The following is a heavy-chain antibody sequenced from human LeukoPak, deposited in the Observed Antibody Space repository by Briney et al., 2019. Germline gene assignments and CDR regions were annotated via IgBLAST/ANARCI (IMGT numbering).Heavy chain of an antibody. D-gene: IGHD6-13*01. V-gene: IGHV3-74*01. CDR3: ARGGDSSNWYPGYFDY. Sequence: GGSLRLSCAASGFTFSNYWLHWVRQAPGKGPVSVSRIKRDGSRTIFADSVQGRFTISRDNGKNKLYQQMNSLRAEDTAVYYCARGGDSSNWYPGYFDYWGQGALVTVSS. CDR1: GFTFSNYW. J-gene: IGHJ4*02. CDR2: IKRDGSRT.